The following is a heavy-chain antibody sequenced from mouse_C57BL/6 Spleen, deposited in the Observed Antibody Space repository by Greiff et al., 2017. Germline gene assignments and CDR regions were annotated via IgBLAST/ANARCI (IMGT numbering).Heavy chain of an antibody. CDR2: INPNYGTT. D-gene: IGHD1-1*01. Sequence: VQLQQSGPELVKPGASVKISCKASGYSFTDYNMNWVKQSNGKSLEWIGVINPNYGTTSYNQKFKGKATLTVDQSSSTAYMQLYSLTSEDSAVYYCARETTVVAPYARDYWGQGTSVTVSS. CDR1: GYSFTDYN. V-gene: IGHV1-39*01. CDR3: ARETTVVAPYARDY. J-gene: IGHJ4*01.